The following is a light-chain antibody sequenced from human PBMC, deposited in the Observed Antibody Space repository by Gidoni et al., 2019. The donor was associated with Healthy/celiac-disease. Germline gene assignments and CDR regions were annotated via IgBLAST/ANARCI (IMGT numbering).Light chain of an antibody. V-gene: IGKV1-39*01. CDR2: AAS. CDR1: QSISSY. Sequence: DIQLTHSPSSLSASVGDRVTITCRASQSISSYLNWYQQKPGKAPKLLIYAASSVQSGVPSRFSGSGSGTDFTLTISSLQPEDFETYYCKQSYSTPYTFGQGTRLEIK. CDR3: KQSYSTPYT. J-gene: IGKJ2*01.